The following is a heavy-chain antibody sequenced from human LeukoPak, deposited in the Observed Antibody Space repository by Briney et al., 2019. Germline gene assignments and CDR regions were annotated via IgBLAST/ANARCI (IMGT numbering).Heavy chain of an antibody. Sequence: SETLSLTCAVYGGSFSGYYWSWIRQPPGKGLEWIGEINHSGSTNYNPSPKSRVTISVDTSKNQFSLKLSSVTAADTAVYYCANMYYDSSGYFDYWGQGTLVTVSS. CDR1: GGSFSGYY. CDR2: INHSGST. V-gene: IGHV4-34*01. D-gene: IGHD3-22*01. CDR3: ANMYYDSSGYFDY. J-gene: IGHJ4*02.